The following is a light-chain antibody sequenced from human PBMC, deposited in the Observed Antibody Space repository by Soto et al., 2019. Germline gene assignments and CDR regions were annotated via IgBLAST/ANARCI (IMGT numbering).Light chain of an antibody. CDR1: SSDVGGYNS. Sequence: QSVLTQPASVSGSPGQSITISCTGTSSDVGGYNSVSWYRQDPGKAPKLMIYDVTNRPSGVSNRFSGSKSGNTASLTISGLQAADEADYYCSSFTGTNNLYVFGTGTKGTVL. CDR3: SSFTGTNNLYV. CDR2: DVT. V-gene: IGLV2-14*01. J-gene: IGLJ1*01.